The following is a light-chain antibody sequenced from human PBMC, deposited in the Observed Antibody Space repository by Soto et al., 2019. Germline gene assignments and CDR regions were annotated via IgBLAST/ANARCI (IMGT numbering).Light chain of an antibody. Sequence: IQMTPSPSTLSASVGDRVAITCRASQSIGIWLAWYQKKPGKAPRFLIYKASTLQTGVPSRFSGSGSGTEFTLTISSLQADDFATYYCQQYNDYSWTFGQGTKVEIK. J-gene: IGKJ1*01. CDR2: KAS. V-gene: IGKV1-5*03. CDR3: QQYNDYSWT. CDR1: QSIGIW.